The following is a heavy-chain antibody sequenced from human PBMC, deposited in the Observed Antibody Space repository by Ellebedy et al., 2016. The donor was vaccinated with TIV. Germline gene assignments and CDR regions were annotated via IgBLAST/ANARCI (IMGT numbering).Heavy chain of an antibody. CDR2: IKQDGTEE. CDR1: GFTFSSHW. CDR3: VRRWYSSGHCDGFAM. Sequence: GESLKISCAASGFTFSSHWMTWVRQAPGKGLEWVANIKQDGTEEYYVDSVKGRFTISRDNAQNTVYLQMNSLRLEDTAVYYCVRRWYSSGHCDGFAMWGQGTIVTVSS. D-gene: IGHD6-19*01. V-gene: IGHV3-7*01. J-gene: IGHJ3*02.